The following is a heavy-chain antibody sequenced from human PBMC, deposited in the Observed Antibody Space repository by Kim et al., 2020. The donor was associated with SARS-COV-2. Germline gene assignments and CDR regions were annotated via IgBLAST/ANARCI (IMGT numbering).Heavy chain of an antibody. D-gene: IGHD5-18*01. CDR1: GGSFSGYY. J-gene: IGHJ3*02. CDR3: ARDKTKKQWLQNAGDAFD. V-gene: IGHV4-34*01. Sequence: SETLSLTCAVYGGSFSGYYWSWIRQPPGKGLEWIGEINHSGSTNYNPSLKSRVTISVDTSKNQFSLKLSSVTAADTAVYYCARDKTKKQWLQNAGDAFD. CDR2: INHSGST.